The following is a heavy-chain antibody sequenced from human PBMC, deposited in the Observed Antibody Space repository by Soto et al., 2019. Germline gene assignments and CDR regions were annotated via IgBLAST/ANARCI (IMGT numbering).Heavy chain of an antibody. Sequence: SETLSLTCTVSGGCISSGGYYWSWIRQHPGKGLEWIGYIYYSGSTYYNPSLKSRVTISVDTSKNQFSLKLSSVTAADTAVYYCARDGPGIAAAGLYYGMDVWGQGTTVTVSS. CDR2: IYYSGST. V-gene: IGHV4-31*03. CDR3: ARDGPGIAAAGLYYGMDV. CDR1: GGCISSGGYY. J-gene: IGHJ6*02. D-gene: IGHD6-13*01.